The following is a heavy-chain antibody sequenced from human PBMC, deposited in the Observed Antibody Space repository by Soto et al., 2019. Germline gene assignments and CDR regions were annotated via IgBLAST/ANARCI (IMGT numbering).Heavy chain of an antibody. CDR1: GFTFDDHA. D-gene: IGHD3-3*01. CDR3: AKASHLDFWSAYRYFDF. CDR2: INWNSATI. V-gene: IGHV3-9*01. J-gene: IGHJ4*02. Sequence: MQLVESGGGFVQPGRSLTLSCAASGFTFDDHAMHWVRQGPGKGLEWVSGINWNSATIDYAASVKGRFTISRDNAKNSLSLQMNGLRDEDTALYFCAKASHLDFWSAYRYFDFWGQGALVIVSS.